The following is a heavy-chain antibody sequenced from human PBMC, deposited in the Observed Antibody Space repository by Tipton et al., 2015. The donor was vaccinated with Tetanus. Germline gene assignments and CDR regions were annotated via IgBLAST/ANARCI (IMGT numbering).Heavy chain of an antibody. V-gene: IGHV4-39*01. J-gene: IGHJ4*02. Sequence: TLSLTCTVSGGSISSSSYYWGWIRQPPGKGLEWIGSIYYSGSTYYNPSLKSRVTISVDTSKNQFSLKLSSVTAADTAVYYCARTKFTDYGEKNSLAFDYWGQGTLVTVSS. D-gene: IGHD4-17*01. CDR3: ARTKFTDYGEKNSLAFDY. CDR2: IYYSGST. CDR1: GGSISSSSYY.